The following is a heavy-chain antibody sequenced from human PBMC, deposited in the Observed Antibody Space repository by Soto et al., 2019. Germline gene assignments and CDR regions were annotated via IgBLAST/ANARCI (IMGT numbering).Heavy chain of an antibody. CDR2: IWYDGSNK. J-gene: IGHJ3*02. CDR3: ARGGGGGLHAFDI. D-gene: IGHD3-16*01. CDR1: GFTFSSYG. Sequence: QVQLVESGGGVVQPGRSLRLSCAASGFTFSSYGMHWVRQAPGKGLEWVAVIWYDGSNKYYADSVKGRFTISRDNSKNELYLQMNSLRAEETAVYYCARGGGGGLHAFDIWGQGTMVTVSS. V-gene: IGHV3-33*01.